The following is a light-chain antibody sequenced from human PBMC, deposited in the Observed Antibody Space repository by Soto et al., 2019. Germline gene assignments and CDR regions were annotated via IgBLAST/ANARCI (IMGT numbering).Light chain of an antibody. V-gene: IGKV1-27*01. CDR3: HEYNIASFT. Sequence: DIQMTQSPSSLSASVGDRVTITCRARQGISTFLAWYQQKPGKVPKLLIYATSTLQSGLPSRFSGSGFWTDFTRTISSLQPAEVATYYGHEYNIASFTFGPGTKVDIK. CDR2: ATS. J-gene: IGKJ3*01. CDR1: QGISTF.